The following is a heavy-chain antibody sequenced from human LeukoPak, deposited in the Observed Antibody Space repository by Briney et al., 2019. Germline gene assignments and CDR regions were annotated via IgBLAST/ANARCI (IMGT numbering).Heavy chain of an antibody. Sequence: SGGSVSLSCAASGFTFSTYWMSWVRQAPGRGLEWVANIKEDGSEKYYGDSVKGRFTISRDNAKNSLYLEMNSLRVEDTAVYYCARDSSGYQWGQGTLVTVSS. CDR3: ARDSSGYQ. D-gene: IGHD3-22*01. J-gene: IGHJ4*02. V-gene: IGHV3-7*01. CDR2: IKEDGSEK. CDR1: GFTFSTYW.